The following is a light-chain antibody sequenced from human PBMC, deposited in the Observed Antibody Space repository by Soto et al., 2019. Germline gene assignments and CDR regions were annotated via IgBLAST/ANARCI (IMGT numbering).Light chain of an antibody. V-gene: IGKV1-5*01. CDR2: GAS. J-gene: IGKJ1*01. Sequence: DIQMTQSPSSVSASVGDRVSITCRASQGISNCLAWYQQKPGKAPKLLISGASSLQSGVPSRFSGSEYGKEFTITISSLNPDDIATYYCQQCNRYLTFGQVTKVDIK. CDR3: QQCNRYLT. CDR1: QGISNC.